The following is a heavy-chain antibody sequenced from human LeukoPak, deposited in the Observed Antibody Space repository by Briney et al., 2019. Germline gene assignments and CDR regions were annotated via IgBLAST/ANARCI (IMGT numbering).Heavy chain of an antibody. CDR2: INHSGST. V-gene: IGHV4-34*01. CDR1: GGSFSGYY. CDR3: ARGRPKYYGSGLNWFDP. D-gene: IGHD3-10*01. Sequence: SGTLSLTCAVYGGSFSGYYWSWIRQPPGKGLEWIGEINHSGSTNYNPSLKSRVTISVDTSKNQFSLKLSSVTAADTAVYYCARGRPKYYGSGLNWFDPWGQGTLVTVSS. J-gene: IGHJ5*02.